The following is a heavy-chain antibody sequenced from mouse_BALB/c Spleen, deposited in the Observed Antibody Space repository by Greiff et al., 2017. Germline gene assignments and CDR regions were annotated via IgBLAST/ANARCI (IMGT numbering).Heavy chain of an antibody. D-gene: IGHD1-1*01. J-gene: IGHJ3*01. CDR3: ARGGYGSSYGFAY. CDR2: ISYSGST. CDR1: GYSITSDYA. V-gene: IGHV3-2*02. Sequence: EVKLVESGPGLVKPSQSLSLTCTVTGYSITSDYAWNWIRQFPGNKLEWMGYISYSGSTSYNPSLKSRISITRDTSKNQFFLQLNSVTTEDTATYYCARGGYGSSYGFAYWGQGTLVTVSA.